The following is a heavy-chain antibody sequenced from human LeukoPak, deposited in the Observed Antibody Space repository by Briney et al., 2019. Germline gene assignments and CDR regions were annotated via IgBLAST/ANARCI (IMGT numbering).Heavy chain of an antibody. CDR1: GFTFSSYW. J-gene: IGHJ4*02. CDR2: IKQDGSEK. CDR3: ARQYGPRHFDY. V-gene: IGHV3-7*01. Sequence: SGGSLRLSCAASGFTFSSYWMGWVRQAPGKGLEWVANIKQDGSEKYYVDSVKGRFTISRDNAKNSLYLQMNSLRAEDTAVYYCARQYGPRHFDYWGQGTLVTVSS. D-gene: IGHD4-17*01.